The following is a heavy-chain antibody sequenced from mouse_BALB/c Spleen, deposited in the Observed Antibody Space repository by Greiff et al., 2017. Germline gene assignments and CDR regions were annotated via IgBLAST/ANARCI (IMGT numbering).Heavy chain of an antibody. CDR3: ARRRGGFAY. Sequence: VQLKESGGDLVKPGGSLKLSCAASGFTFSSYGMSWVRQTPDKRLEWVATISSGGSYTYYPDSVKGRFTISRDNAKNTLYLQMSSLKSEDTAMYYCARRRGGFAYWGQGTLVTVSA. CDR1: GFTFSSYG. D-gene: IGHD3-1*01. CDR2: ISSGGSYT. V-gene: IGHV5-6*01. J-gene: IGHJ3*01.